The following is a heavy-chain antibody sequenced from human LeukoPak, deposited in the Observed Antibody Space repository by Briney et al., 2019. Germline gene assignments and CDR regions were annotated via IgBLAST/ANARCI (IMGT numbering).Heavy chain of an antibody. CDR2: IYYSGST. CDR3: ARSDLGYCSGGSCYLPYYYGYGMDV. Sequence: SETLSLTCTVSGGSISSYYWSWIRQPPGKGLEWIGYIYYSGSTNYNPSLKSRVTISVDTSKNQFSLKLSSVTAADTAVYYCARSDLGYCSGGSCYLPYYYGYGMDVWGQGTTVTVSS. D-gene: IGHD2-15*01. V-gene: IGHV4-59*08. CDR1: GGSISSYY. J-gene: IGHJ6*02.